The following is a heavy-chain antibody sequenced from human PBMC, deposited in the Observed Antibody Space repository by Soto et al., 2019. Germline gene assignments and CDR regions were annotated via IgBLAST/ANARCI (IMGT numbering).Heavy chain of an antibody. D-gene: IGHD3-22*01. J-gene: IGHJ4*02. Sequence: EVQLVESGGGLVQPGGSLRLSCAASGFTFSSYAMHWVRQAPGKGLEYVSAISSYGGSTYYANSVKGRFTISRDNSNNTLYLQMGSLRAEDMAVYYCARDPDSSGYYYFDYWGQRTLVTVSS. CDR3: ARDPDSSGYYYFDY. CDR1: GFTFSSYA. V-gene: IGHV3-64*01. CDR2: ISSYGGST.